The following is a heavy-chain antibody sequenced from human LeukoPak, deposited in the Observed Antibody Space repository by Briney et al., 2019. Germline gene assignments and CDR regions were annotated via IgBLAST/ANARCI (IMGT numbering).Heavy chain of an antibody. CDR2: INHSGST. J-gene: IGHJ6*03. CDR3: ARGSGSYSFYYYYYYMDV. V-gene: IGHV4-34*01. CDR1: GGSFSGYY. Sequence: PSETLSLTCAVYGGSFSGYYWSWIRQPPGKGLEWIGEINHSGSTNYNPSLKSRVTISVDTSKNQFSLKLSSVTAADAAVYYCARGSGSYSFYYYYYYMDVWGKGTTVTVSS. D-gene: IGHD1-26*01.